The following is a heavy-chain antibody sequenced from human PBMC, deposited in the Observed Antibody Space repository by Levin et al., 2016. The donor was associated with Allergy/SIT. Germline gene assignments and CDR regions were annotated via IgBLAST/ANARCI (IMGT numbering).Heavy chain of an antibody. CDR1: GDSISSYY. V-gene: IGHV4-4*07. D-gene: IGHD6-19*01. J-gene: IGHJ6*02. Sequence: SETLSLTCTVSGDSISSYYWSWIRQPAGKGLEWIGRGHADGTTSYNASLKSRVTMSLDTSKNQVSLKLTYVTAADTAVYYCTRDVKVNSGWARWGMDVWGQGTTVTVSS. CDR2: GHADGTT. CDR3: TRDVKVNSGWARWGMDV.